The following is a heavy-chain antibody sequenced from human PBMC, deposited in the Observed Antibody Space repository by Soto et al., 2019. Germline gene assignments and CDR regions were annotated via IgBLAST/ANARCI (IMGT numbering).Heavy chain of an antibody. CDR1: GFTFSDHY. Sequence: EVQLAESGGGLVQPGGSLRLSCAASGFTFSDHYMDWVRQAPGKGLEWVGRSIDKVHSHTTEYAASVKGRFTISRGDSENSLYLQMNSLKTEDTAVYYCARGVVSTGYFDYWGQGTLVTVSS. CDR2: SIDKVHSHTT. D-gene: IGHD5-12*01. V-gene: IGHV3-72*01. J-gene: IGHJ4*02. CDR3: ARGVVSTGYFDY.